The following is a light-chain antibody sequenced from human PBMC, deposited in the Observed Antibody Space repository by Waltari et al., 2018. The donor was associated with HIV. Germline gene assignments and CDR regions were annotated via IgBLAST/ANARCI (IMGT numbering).Light chain of an antibody. J-gene: IGKJ1*01. V-gene: IGKV1-33*01. CDR2: DAS. CDR1: QDISNY. Sequence: DIQMTQSPSSLSASVGDRVTITCQASQDISNYLNWYQQKPGKAPKLLFYDASNLEEGVPSRFSGSGSGTDFTFTISSLQPEDIATYYCQQYDNLPRTFGQGTKVEIK. CDR3: QQYDNLPRT.